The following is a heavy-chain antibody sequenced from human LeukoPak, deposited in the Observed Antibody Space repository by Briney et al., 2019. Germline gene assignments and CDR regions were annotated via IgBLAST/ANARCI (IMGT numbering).Heavy chain of an antibody. J-gene: IGHJ4*02. CDR3: ARAIYDSSGYYYFDY. D-gene: IGHD3-22*01. CDR1: GYTLTELS. Sequence: ASVKVSCKVSGYTLTELSMNWVRQAPGQGLEWMGIINPSGGSTSYAQKFQGRVTMTRDTSTSTVYMELSSLRSEDTAVYYCARAIYDSSGYYYFDYWGQGTLVTVSS. V-gene: IGHV1-46*01. CDR2: INPSGGST.